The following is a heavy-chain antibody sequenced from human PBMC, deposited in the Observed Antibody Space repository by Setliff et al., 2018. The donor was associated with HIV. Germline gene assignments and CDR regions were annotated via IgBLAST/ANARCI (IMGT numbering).Heavy chain of an antibody. CDR3: AKESWGDRMAFDI. V-gene: IGHV3-53*01. CDR2: TYREYGA. Sequence: TGGSLRLSCAASGFSISNNYMSWVRQAPGKGLEWVAVTYREYGAYYADSVKGRFTVSRDNSKNTVDLQMHSLRAEDTAVYYCAKESWGDRMAFDIWGQGTMVTVSS. J-gene: IGHJ3*02. D-gene: IGHD7-27*01. CDR1: GFSISNNY.